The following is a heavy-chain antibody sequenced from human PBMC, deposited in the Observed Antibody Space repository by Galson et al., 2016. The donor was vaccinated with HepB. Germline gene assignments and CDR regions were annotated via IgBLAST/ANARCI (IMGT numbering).Heavy chain of an antibody. V-gene: IGHV4-31*03. CDR2: IYYSGSA. CDR3: ALRRKATVTNSPPHYSYYYMDV. Sequence: TLSLTCTVSGGSISSGPYYWTWIRQYPGKGLEWIGYIYYSGSAYYNPSLKSRVTISLDTSKNQFYLKLSSVTAADTAVYYCALRRKATVTNSPPHYSYYYMDVWGKGTTVTVSS. CDR1: GGSISSGPYY. D-gene: IGHD4-11*01. J-gene: IGHJ6*03.